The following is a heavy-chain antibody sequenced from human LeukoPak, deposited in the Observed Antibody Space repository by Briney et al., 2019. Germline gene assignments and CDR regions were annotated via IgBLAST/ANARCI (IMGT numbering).Heavy chain of an antibody. CDR2: ISSSSSYI. J-gene: IGHJ5*02. CDR1: GYTFSDHS. Sequence: GGSLRLSCAASGYTFSDHSMNWVRQAPGKGLEWVSSISSSSSYIYYADSVKGRFTISRDNAKNSLYLQMNSRRAVHTAVYYCARDGSSWSDWFDPWGQGTLVTVSS. D-gene: IGHD6-13*01. V-gene: IGHV3-21*01. CDR3: ARDGSSWSDWFDP.